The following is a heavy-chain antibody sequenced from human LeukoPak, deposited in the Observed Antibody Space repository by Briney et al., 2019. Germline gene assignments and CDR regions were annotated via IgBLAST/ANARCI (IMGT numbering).Heavy chain of an antibody. J-gene: IGHJ4*02. CDR2: IYYSGSA. D-gene: IGHD1-26*01. Sequence: PSETLSLTCTVSGGSINSYYWGWICQPPGKGLEWIGSIYYSGSAYYNPSLRSRVTISVDTSKNQFSLMLSSLTAADTSMYYCARHVGVGSFFDYWGQGTLVTVSS. CDR3: ARHVGVGSFFDY. CDR1: GGSINSYY. V-gene: IGHV4-39*01.